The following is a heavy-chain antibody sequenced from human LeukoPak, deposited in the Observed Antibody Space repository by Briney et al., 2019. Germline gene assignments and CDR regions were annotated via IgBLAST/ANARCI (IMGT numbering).Heavy chain of an antibody. J-gene: IGHJ4*02. CDR3: TTDGDGYNEIDY. D-gene: IGHD5-24*01. CDR2: ISSSGSTI. Sequence: GGSLRLSCAASGFTFSDYYMSWIRQAPGKGLEWVSYISSSGSTIYYADSVKGRFTISRDNAKNSLHLQMNSLRAEDTAVYYCTTDGDGYNEIDYWGQGTLVTVSS. CDR1: GFTFSDYY. V-gene: IGHV3-11*01.